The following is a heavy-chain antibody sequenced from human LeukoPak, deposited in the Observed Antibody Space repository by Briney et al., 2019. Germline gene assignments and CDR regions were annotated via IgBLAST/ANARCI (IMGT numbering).Heavy chain of an antibody. V-gene: IGHV3-23*01. CDR3: AKGMVRGVIPDY. CDR2: ISGGGVST. Sequence: GGSLRLSCAASGFTFSGYAMSWVHQAPGKGLEWVSAISGGGVSTYYADSIKGRFTISRDDSKNTLYLQMNSLRAEDTAVYYCAKGMVRGVIPDYWGQGTLVTVSS. CDR1: GFTFSGYA. J-gene: IGHJ4*02. D-gene: IGHD3-10*01.